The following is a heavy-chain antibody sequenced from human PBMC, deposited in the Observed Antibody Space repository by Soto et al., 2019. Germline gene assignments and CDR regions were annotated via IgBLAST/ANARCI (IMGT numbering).Heavy chain of an antibody. J-gene: IGHJ4*02. CDR3: AKDPGVGVSLDS. V-gene: IGHV3-30*18. D-gene: IGHD3-10*01. CDR2: ISYDGSHK. Sequence: QVQLVESGGGVVQPGRSLRLSCAASGFIFSSYGMNWVRQAPGKGLEWVAIISYDGSHKYYADSVKGRFTISRDNSKNTLYLQMNSLRAEDTAVYYCAKDPGVGVSLDSWGQGTLVAVSS. CDR1: GFIFSSYG.